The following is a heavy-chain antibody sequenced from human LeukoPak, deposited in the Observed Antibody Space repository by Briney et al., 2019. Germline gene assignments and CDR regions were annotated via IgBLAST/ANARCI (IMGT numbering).Heavy chain of an antibody. CDR3: ARDGGIAVAGSVDY. CDR1: GYTFTTYA. D-gene: IGHD6-19*01. V-gene: IGHV7-4-1*02. J-gene: IGHJ4*02. CDR2: INTNTGNP. Sequence: RWASVKVSCKASGYTFTTYAMNWVRQAPGQGLEWMGWINTNTGNPTYAQGFTGRFVFSFDTSVSTAYLQISRLKAEDTAVYYCARDGGIAVAGSVDYWGQGTLVTVSS.